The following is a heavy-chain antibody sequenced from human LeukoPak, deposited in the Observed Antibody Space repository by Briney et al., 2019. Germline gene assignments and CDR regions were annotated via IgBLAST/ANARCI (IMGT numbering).Heavy chain of an antibody. CDR2: IYPYDSDT. D-gene: IGHD2-15*01. J-gene: IGHJ4*02. CDR3: ATRYCNGGSCYLI. Sequence: GESLKISCKGSGYSFANYWIGWVRQMPGKGLELMGIIYPYDSDTRYSPSLKGQVTISADKSITSAYLQWSSLKASDSAMYYCATRYCNGGSCYLIWGQGTLVTVSS. V-gene: IGHV5-51*01. CDR1: GYSFANYW.